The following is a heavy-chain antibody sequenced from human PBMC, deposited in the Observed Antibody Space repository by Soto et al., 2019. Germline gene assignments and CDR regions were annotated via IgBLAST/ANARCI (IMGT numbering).Heavy chain of an antibody. CDR3: ARNGSYYDFWSGYYFGGGMDV. Sequence: SETLSLTCAVYGGSFSGYYWSWIRQPPGKGLEWIGEINHSGSTNYNPSLKSRVTISVDTSKNQLSLKLSSVTAADTAVYYCARNGSYYDFWSGYYFGGGMDVWGQGTTVTVS. CDR1: GGSFSGYY. V-gene: IGHV4-34*01. D-gene: IGHD3-3*01. J-gene: IGHJ6*02. CDR2: INHSGST.